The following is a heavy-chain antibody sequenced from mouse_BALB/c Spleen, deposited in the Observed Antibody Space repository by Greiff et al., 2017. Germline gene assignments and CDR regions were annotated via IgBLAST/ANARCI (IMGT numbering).Heavy chain of an antibody. CDR1: GYTFTDYN. V-gene: IGHV1-18*01. Sequence: VQLKESGPELVKPGASVKIPCKASGYTFTDYNMDWVKQSHGKSLEWIGDINPNNGGTIYNQKFKGKATLTVDKSSSTAYMELRSLTSEDTAVYYCARDGNYEGFAYWGQGTLVTVSA. CDR3: ARDGNYEGFAY. CDR2: INPNNGGT. J-gene: IGHJ3*01. D-gene: IGHD2-1*01.